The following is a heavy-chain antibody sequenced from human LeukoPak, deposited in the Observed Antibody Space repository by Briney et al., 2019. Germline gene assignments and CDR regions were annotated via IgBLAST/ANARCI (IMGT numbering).Heavy chain of an antibody. J-gene: IGHJ4*02. V-gene: IGHV3-30*04. Sequence: PGGSLRLSCAASGFTFSSSAMHWVRQAPGKGLEWVAVISYDGSNKYYADSVKGRFTISRDNSKNTLYLQMNSLRAEDTAVYYCARDRIAAGPLGYWGQGTLVTVSS. D-gene: IGHD6-13*01. CDR2: ISYDGSNK. CDR3: ARDRIAAGPLGY. CDR1: GFTFSSSA.